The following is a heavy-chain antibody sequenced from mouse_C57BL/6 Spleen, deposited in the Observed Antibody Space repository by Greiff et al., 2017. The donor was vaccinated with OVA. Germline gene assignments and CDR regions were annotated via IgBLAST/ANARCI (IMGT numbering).Heavy chain of an antibody. J-gene: IGHJ4*01. Sequence: QVQLQQPGAELVMPGASVKLSCKASGYTFTSYWMHWVQQRPGQGLEWIGEIDPSDSYTHYNQKFKGKSTLTVDKSSSTAYMQLSSLTSEDSAGYYGARSAVRYAMDYWGQGTSVTVSS. CDR2: IDPSDSYT. CDR1: GYTFTSYW. CDR3: ARSAVRYAMDY. V-gene: IGHV1-69*01.